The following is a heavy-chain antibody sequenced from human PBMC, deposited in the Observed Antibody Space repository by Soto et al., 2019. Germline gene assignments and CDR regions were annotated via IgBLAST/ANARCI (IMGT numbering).Heavy chain of an antibody. CDR2: IKQDGSEK. J-gene: IGHJ4*02. CDR1: GFTFSSYW. D-gene: IGHD5-12*01. CDR3: ARSYVDIVATIPFDY. V-gene: IGHV3-7*05. Sequence: VQLVESGGGLVQPGGSLRLSCAASGFTFSSYWMSWVRQAPGKGLEWVANIKQDGSEKYYVDSVKGRFTISRDNAKNSLYLQMNSLRAEDTAVYYCARSYVDIVATIPFDYWGQGTLVTVSS.